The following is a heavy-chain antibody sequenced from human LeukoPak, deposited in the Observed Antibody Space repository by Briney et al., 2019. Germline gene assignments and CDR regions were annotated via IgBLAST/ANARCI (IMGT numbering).Heavy chain of an antibody. J-gene: IGHJ4*02. V-gene: IGHV1-3*01. CDR2: INAGNGNT. D-gene: IGHD1-1*01. CDR1: GYTFTSYA. CDR3: ATGLKTGTTLGDYFDY. Sequence: ASVKVSCKASGYTFTSYAMHWVRQAPGQRLEWMGWINAGNGNTKYSQKFQGRVTMTEDTSTDTAYMELSSLRSEDTAVYYCATGLKTGTTLGDYFDYWGQGTLVTVSS.